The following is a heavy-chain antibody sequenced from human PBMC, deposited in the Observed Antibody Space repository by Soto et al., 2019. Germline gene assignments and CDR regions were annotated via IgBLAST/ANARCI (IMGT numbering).Heavy chain of an antibody. V-gene: IGHV4-59*01. CDR3: ARAFGNSWVDY. D-gene: IGHD3-3*01. J-gene: IGHJ4*02. CDR2: IYYSGST. Sequence: SATLSLTCTVSGGSISSYYWSWIRQPPGKGLEWIGYIYYSGSTNYNPSLKSRVTISVDTSKNQFSLKLSSVTAADTAVYYCARAFGNSWVDYWGQGTLVTVSS. CDR1: GGSISSYY.